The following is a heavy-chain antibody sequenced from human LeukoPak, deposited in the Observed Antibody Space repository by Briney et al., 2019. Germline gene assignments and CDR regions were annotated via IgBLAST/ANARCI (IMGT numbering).Heavy chain of an antibody. D-gene: IGHD2-15*01. J-gene: IGHJ4*02. V-gene: IGHV4-34*01. CDR2: INHSGST. CDR1: GGSFSGYY. Sequence: PSETLSLTCAVYGGSFSGYYWSWIRQPPGKGLEWIGEINHSGSTNYNPSLKSRVTISVDTSKNQFSLKLSSVTAADTAVYYCARVRGYCSGGSCLTPFDYWGQGTLVTVSS. CDR3: ARVRGYCSGGSCLTPFDY.